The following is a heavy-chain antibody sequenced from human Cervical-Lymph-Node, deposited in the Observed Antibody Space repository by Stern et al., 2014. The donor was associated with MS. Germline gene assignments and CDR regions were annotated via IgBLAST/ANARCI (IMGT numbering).Heavy chain of an antibody. CDR3: ARDLWVAKGYYYYGMDV. Sequence: VQLLESGGGVVQPGRSLRLSCAASGFTFSSYGMHWVRQAPGKGLEWVAVIWYDGSNKYYADSVKGRFTISRDNSKNTLYLQMNSLRAEDTAVYYCARDLWVAKGYYYYGMDVWGQGTTVTVSS. CDR1: GFTFSSYG. J-gene: IGHJ6*02. V-gene: IGHV3-33*01. CDR2: IWYDGSNK. D-gene: IGHD5-12*01.